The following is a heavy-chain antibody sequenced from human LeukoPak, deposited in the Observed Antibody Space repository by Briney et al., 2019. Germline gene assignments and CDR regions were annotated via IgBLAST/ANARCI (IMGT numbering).Heavy chain of an antibody. CDR1: GYTFTGYY. Sequence: GASVKVSCKASGYTFTGYYMHWVRQAPGKGLAGMGWINPNSGGTNYAQKFQGRVTMTRDTSISTAYMELSRLRSDDTAVYYCARRRVAGSWFDPWGQGTLVTVSS. J-gene: IGHJ5*02. CDR2: INPNSGGT. CDR3: ARRRVAGSWFDP. V-gene: IGHV1-2*02.